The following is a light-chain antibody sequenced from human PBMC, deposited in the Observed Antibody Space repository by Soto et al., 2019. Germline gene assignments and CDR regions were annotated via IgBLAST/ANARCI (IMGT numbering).Light chain of an antibody. J-gene: IGKJ1*01. CDR1: QTVNSDY. CDR2: ATS. CDR3: HQFGYSPRT. V-gene: IGKV3-20*01. Sequence: EIVLTQSPGTLPLSPGETATLSCRASQTVNSDYLAWFQQRPGQAPRLLIFATSRRATDIPDRFSGSGSGTDFTLAIRRLEPEDFAVYYCHQFGYSPRTFGQGTKVDIK.